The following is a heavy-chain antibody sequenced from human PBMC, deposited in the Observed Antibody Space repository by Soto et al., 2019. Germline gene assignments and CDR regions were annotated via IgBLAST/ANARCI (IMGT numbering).Heavy chain of an antibody. Sequence: SETLSLTCTVSGGSISSYYWSWIRQPAGKGLEWIGRIYTSGSTNYNPSLKSRVTMSVDTSKNQFSLKLSSVTAADTAVYYCASGGPAPDTVHTIEEDALDIWGQGTMVTVSS. D-gene: IGHD2-2*01. CDR2: IYTSGST. V-gene: IGHV4-4*07. CDR3: ASGGPAPDTVHTIEEDALDI. J-gene: IGHJ3*02. CDR1: GGSISSYY.